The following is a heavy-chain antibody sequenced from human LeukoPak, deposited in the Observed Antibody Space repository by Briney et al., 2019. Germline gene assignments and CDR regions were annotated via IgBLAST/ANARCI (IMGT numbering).Heavy chain of an antibody. CDR1: GFTFSNYG. J-gene: IGHJ4*02. D-gene: IGHD1-1*01. CDR3: AKERQLEPFDC. CDR2: VQNDGSDK. Sequence: PGGSLRLSCAASGFTFSNYGMHWVRQTPGKGLEWVAFVQNDGSDKFFADPVKGRFTVSRDNSKNTLYLQMNCLRADDTAVYYCAKERQLEPFDCWGQGTLVTVSS. V-gene: IGHV3-30*02.